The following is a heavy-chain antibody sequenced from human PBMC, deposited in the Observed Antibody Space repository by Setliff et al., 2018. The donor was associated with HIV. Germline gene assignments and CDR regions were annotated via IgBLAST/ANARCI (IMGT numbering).Heavy chain of an antibody. CDR1: GFSFNASY. D-gene: IGHD2-15*01. CDR3: ARVEGYCDGVSCYSDYYGMDV. CDR2: INPNSGGT. V-gene: IGHV1-2*04. Sequence: GASVKVSCKASGFSFNASYMHWVRQAPGQGLEYMGWINPNSGGTNYAQKFQGWVTMTSDSSISTAYMELSRLKSDDTAVYYCARVEGYCDGVSCYSDYYGMDVWGQGTTVTVSS. J-gene: IGHJ6*02.